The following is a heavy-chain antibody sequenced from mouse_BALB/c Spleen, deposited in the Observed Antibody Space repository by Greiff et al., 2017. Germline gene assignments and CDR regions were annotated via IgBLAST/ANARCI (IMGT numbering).Heavy chain of an antibody. CDR3: ARGGRLLRDAMDY. V-gene: IGHV14-3*02. Sequence: VQLKQSGAELVKPGASVKLSCTASGFNIKDTYMHWVKQRPEQGLEWIGRIDPANGNTKYDPKFQGKATITADTSSNTAYLQLSSLTSEDTAVYYCARGGRLLRDAMDYWGQGTSVTVSS. J-gene: IGHJ4*01. D-gene: IGHD2-3*01. CDR2: IDPANGNT. CDR1: GFNIKDTY.